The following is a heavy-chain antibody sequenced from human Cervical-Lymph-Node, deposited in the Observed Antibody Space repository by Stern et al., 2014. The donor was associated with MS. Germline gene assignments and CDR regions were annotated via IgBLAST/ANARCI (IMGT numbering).Heavy chain of an antibody. CDR3: ARDNWYFDV. CDR2: ISSGGHSI. CDR1: GFIFSDYS. Sequence: EVQLVEAGGGLVQPGGSLRLSCAASGFIFSDYSMNWVRQVPGKGLEWVSHISSGGHSIYYAAFVEGRFTTSRDNAKDSLFLQINSLRTEDTAVYFCARDNWYFDVWGRGTLLTVSS. V-gene: IGHV3-48*04. J-gene: IGHJ2*01.